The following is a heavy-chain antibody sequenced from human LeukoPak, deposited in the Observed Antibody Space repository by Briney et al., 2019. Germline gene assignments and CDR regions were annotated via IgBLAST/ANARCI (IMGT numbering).Heavy chain of an antibody. CDR2: INSDRSST. Sequence: GWSLRLSCAASGFTLSSYWMHWVRQAPGKGLVWVARINSDRSSTRYPDSGKGRCTISIDNSKNTLSLQRKSLRAEDTAVYYCAIVGYSSSYIWYCGEGALVSVSS. CDR1: GFTLSSYW. V-gene: IGHV3-74*01. CDR3: AIVGYSSSYIWY. D-gene: IGHD3-22*01. J-gene: IGHJ4*02.